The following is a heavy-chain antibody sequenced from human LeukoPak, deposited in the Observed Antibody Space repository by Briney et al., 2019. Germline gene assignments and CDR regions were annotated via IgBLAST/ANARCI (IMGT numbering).Heavy chain of an antibody. Sequence: GGSLRLSCAASGFTFSSYGMSWVRQAPGKGLEWVSAISGSGGSTYYADSVKGRFTISRDNSKNTLYLQMNSLRAEDTAVYYCAKDRSPQYCSGGSCYGPFDYWGQGTLVTVSS. CDR1: GFTFSSYG. D-gene: IGHD2-15*01. J-gene: IGHJ4*02. V-gene: IGHV3-23*01. CDR3: AKDRSPQYCSGGSCYGPFDY. CDR2: ISGSGGST.